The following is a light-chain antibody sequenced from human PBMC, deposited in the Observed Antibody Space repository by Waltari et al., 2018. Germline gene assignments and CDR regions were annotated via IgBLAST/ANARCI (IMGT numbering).Light chain of an antibody. Sequence: QSALTQPASVSGSPGQSISISCTGPSSDIGGYNYVSWYQHLPGRAPKLMIYDVTSRPSGVSDRFSGSKSGNTASLTISGLQAEDEADYYCSSYSDSTTHDVVFGGGTQLTVL. J-gene: IGLJ2*01. V-gene: IGLV2-14*03. CDR2: DVT. CDR1: SSDIGGYNY. CDR3: SSYSDSTTHDVV.